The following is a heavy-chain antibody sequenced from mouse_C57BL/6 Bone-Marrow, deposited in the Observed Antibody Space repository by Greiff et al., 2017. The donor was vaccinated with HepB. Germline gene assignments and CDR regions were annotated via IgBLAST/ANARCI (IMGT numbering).Heavy chain of an antibody. Sequence: QVQLQQPGAELVKPGASVKLSCKASGYTFTSYWMHWVKQRPGQGLEWIGMIHPNSGSTNYNEKFKSKATLTVDKSSGTAYMQLSSLTSEDSAVYYCARYSNYVWFAYWGQGTLVTVSA. CDR3: ARYSNYVWFAY. J-gene: IGHJ3*01. CDR2: IHPNSGST. V-gene: IGHV1-64*01. CDR1: GYTFTSYW. D-gene: IGHD2-5*01.